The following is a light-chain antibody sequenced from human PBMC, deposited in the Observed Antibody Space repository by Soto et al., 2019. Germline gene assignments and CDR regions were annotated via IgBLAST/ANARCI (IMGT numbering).Light chain of an antibody. CDR3: PQNYDTVVT. CDR2: DAS. V-gene: IGKV1-39*01. Sequence: DIQMTQSPSSLSASVGDRVTMTCRASRAIVSYLNWYQQKPGKAPKLLIYDASTLLSGVPSRFSARGSGTDFTLTISSLQPEDFATYFCPQNYDTVVTFGPRTKVDIK. CDR1: RAIVSY. J-gene: IGKJ3*01.